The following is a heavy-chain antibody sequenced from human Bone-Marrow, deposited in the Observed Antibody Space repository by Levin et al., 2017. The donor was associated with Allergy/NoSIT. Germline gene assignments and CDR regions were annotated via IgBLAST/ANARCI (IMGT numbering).Heavy chain of an antibody. V-gene: IGHV2-5*02. CDR2: IYWDDDK. CDR3: AHSRAGGWYGSYQFDF. J-gene: IGHJ4*02. CDR1: GFSLTTSGVG. Sequence: SGPTLVKPTQTLTLTCTFSGFSLTTSGVGVGWIRQPPGKALEWLALIYWDDDKRYSPSLRSRHTITKDTSKNQVVLTRTSVDAVDTATYFCAHSRAGGWYGSYQFDFWGQGTLVTVSS. D-gene: IGHD6-19*01.